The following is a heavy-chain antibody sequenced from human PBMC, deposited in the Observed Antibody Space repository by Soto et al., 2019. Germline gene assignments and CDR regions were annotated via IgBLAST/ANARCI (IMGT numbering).Heavy chain of an antibody. CDR3: ARDRSDYYDSSGYYSGFDY. D-gene: IGHD3-22*01. J-gene: IGHJ4*02. V-gene: IGHV1-69*13. CDR2: IIPIFGTA. CDR1: GGTFSSYA. Sequence: SVKVSCKASGGTFSSYAISWVRQAPGQGLEWMGGIIPIFGTANYAQKFQGRVTITADESTSTAYMELSSLRPEDTAVYYCARDRSDYYDSSGYYSGFDYWGQGTLVTVSS.